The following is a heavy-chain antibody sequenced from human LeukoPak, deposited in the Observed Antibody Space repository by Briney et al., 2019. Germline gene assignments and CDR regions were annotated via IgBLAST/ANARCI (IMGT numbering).Heavy chain of an antibody. V-gene: IGHV4-61*02. CDR3: ARDPLPIAARLLEGDAFDI. CDR1: GGSISSGGYS. CDR2: IYTSGST. Sequence: KPSETLSLTCAVSGGSISSGGYSWSWIRQPAGKGLEWIGRIYTSGSTNYNPSLKSRVTMSVDTSKNQFSLKLSSVTAADTAVYYCARDPLPIAARLLEGDAFDIWGQGTMVTVSS. D-gene: IGHD6-6*01. J-gene: IGHJ3*02.